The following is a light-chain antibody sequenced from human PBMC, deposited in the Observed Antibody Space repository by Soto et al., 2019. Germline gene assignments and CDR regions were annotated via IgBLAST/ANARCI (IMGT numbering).Light chain of an antibody. CDR3: QQYNSYSWT. J-gene: IGKJ1*01. CDR1: QSINNW. Sequence: DIQMTQSPSTLSASVGDRVTITCRASQSINNWLAWYQQRPGKAPKLLIYDASSLQSGVPSRFSGSGSGTECPLTISRLQPEDFATVSCQQYNSYSWTFGQGTKEEIK. CDR2: DAS. V-gene: IGKV1-5*01.